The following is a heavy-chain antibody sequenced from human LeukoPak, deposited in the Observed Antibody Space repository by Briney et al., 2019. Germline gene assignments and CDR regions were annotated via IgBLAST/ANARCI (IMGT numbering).Heavy chain of an antibody. CDR3: ARVPGRLGNYYMDV. J-gene: IGHJ6*03. CDR1: DGSISSGGYY. D-gene: IGHD7-27*01. V-gene: IGHV4-30-2*01. CDR2: IYHSGSA. Sequence: EPSQTLSLTCTVSDGSISSGGYYWSWIRQPPGEGLEWIGYIYHSGSAYYNPSLKSRVTISVDRSKNQFSLKLSSVTAADTAVYYCARVPGRLGNYYMDVWGKGTTVTVSS.